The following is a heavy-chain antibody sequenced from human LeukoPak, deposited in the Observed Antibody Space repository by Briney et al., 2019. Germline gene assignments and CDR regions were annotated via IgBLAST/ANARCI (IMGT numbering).Heavy chain of an antibody. CDR3: AREPYYDFWSGYYGFDY. J-gene: IGHJ4*02. CDR2: IWYDGSNK. CDR1: GFTFSSYG. D-gene: IGHD3-3*01. V-gene: IGHV3-33*08. Sequence: GGSLRLSCAASGFTFSSYGMHWVRQAPGKGLEWVAVIWYDGSNKYYADSVKGRFTISRDNFKNTLYLQMNSLRAEDTAVYYCAREPYYDFWSGYYGFDYWGQGTLVTVSS.